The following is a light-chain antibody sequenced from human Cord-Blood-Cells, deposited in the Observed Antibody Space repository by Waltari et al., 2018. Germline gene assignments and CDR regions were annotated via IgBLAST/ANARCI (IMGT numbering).Light chain of an antibody. CDR2: AAS. CDR1: QSIRTY. J-gene: IGKJ1*01. V-gene: IGKV1-39*01. CDR3: QQTYRSPRT. Sequence: DIQMTHSRSTLSASVGDRVNITCRASQSIRTYLNWYQQKPGKAPKLLIYAASSLQCGRPSRSRGSGSRTDYTLTISSLQPEDFATYYCQQTYRSPRTFGQGTKVEIK.